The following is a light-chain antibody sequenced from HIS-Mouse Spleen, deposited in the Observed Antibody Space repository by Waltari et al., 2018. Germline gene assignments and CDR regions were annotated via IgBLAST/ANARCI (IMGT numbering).Light chain of an antibody. CDR3: AAWDDSLNGPV. J-gene: IGLJ3*02. CDR2: SNN. Sequence: QSVLTQPPSASGTPGQRVTISCSGSRSNTGSNTVHSYQQLPGTAPKLLIYSNNQRPSGVPDRFSGSKSGTSASLAISGLQSEDEADYYCAAWDDSLNGPVFGGGTKLTVL. CDR1: RSNTGSNT. V-gene: IGLV1-44*01.